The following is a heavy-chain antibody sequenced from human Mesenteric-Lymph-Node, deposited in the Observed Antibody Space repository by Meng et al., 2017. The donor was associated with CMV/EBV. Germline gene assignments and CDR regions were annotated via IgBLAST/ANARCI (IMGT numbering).Heavy chain of an antibody. CDR2: IWYGGSDG. J-gene: IGHJ4*02. V-gene: IGHV3-33*06. CDR3: AKDGVARYSSRWSDS. D-gene: IGHD6-13*01. Sequence: SGFTFSDYAMHWVRQAPGKGLEWVALIWYGGSDGYYADSVKGRFAISRDNSKSTLFLQMNSLRAEDTAVYYCAKDGVARYSSRWSDSWGQGTLVTVSS. CDR1: GFTFSDYA.